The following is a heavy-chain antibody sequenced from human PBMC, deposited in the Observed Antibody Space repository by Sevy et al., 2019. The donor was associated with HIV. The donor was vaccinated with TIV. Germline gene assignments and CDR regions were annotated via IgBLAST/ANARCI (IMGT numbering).Heavy chain of an antibody. CDR2: ISGSGGST. D-gene: IGHD3-3*01. J-gene: IGHJ4*02. CDR3: ANPTHYDFWSGYYNPPIDY. Sequence: GGSLRLSCAASGFTFSSYAMSWVRQAPGKGLEWVSAISGSGGSTYYADSVKGRFTFSRDNSKNTLYLQMNSLRAEDTAVYYCANPTHYDFWSGYYNPPIDYWGQGTLVTVSS. V-gene: IGHV3-23*01. CDR1: GFTFSSYA.